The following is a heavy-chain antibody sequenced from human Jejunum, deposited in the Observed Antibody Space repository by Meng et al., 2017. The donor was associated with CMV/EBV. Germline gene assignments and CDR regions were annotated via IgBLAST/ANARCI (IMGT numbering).Heavy chain of an antibody. J-gene: IGHJ4*02. CDR3: ASGFCGSTTCYREFDY. CDR2: ISTHSTYI. Sequence: FTSYTMSWVRQVPGKGLEWVSSISTHSTYISYADSVKGRFTISRDNAKNSLYLQVDSLRAEDTAVYYCASGFCGSTTCYREFDYWGQGTLVTVSS. D-gene: IGHD2-2*01. CDR1: FTSYT. V-gene: IGHV3-21*01.